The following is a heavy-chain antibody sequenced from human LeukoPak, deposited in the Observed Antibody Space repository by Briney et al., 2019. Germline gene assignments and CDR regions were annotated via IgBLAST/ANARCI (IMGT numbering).Heavy chain of an antibody. CDR3: ARDRGGYYVEAFDI. J-gene: IGHJ3*02. Sequence: ASVKVSCKASGYTFTSYGISWVRQAPGQGLEWMGWISAYNGNTNYAQKLQGRVTMTTDTSTSTAYMELRSLRSDDTAVYYCARDRGGYYVEAFDIWGQGTMVTVSS. CDR2: ISAYNGNT. D-gene: IGHD1-26*01. V-gene: IGHV1-18*01. CDR1: GYTFTSYG.